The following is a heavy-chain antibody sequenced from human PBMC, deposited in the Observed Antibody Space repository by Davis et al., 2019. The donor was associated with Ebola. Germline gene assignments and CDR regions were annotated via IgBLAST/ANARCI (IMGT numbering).Heavy chain of an antibody. D-gene: IGHD1-7*01. V-gene: IGHV3-30-3*01. J-gene: IGHJ6*02. CDR1: GFTFSSYA. CDR3: ARDGLELRPYYYGMDV. Sequence: GESLKISCAASGFTFSSYAMHWVRQAPGKGLEWVAVISYDGSNKYYADSVKGRFTISRDNSKNTLYLQMNSLRAEDTAVYYCARDGLELRPYYYGMDVWGQGTTVTVSS. CDR2: ISYDGSNK.